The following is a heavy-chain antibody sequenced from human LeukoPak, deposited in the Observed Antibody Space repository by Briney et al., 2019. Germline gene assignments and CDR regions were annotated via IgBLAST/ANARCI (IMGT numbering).Heavy chain of an antibody. CDR1: GFTFSSYA. CDR3: ANDHEKFDY. CDR2: ISGSGGST. V-gene: IGHV3-23*01. J-gene: IGHJ4*02. Sequence: GGSLRLSCAASGFTFSSYAMSWVRQAPGNGLEWVSAISGSGGSTYYADSVKGRFTISRDNSKSTLYLQMNSLRAEDTAVYYCANDHEKFDYWGQGTLVTVSS.